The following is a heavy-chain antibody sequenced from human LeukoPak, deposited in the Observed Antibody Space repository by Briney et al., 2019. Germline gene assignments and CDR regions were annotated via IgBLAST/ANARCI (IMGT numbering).Heavy chain of an antibody. CDR1: GFSVTNNY. V-gene: IGHV3-53*01. CDR2: FYVGGAT. J-gene: IGHJ4*02. Sequence: GGSLRVSCAVSGFSVTNNYMSWVRQAPGKGLEWVSVFYVGGATYYADSVKGRFTISRDNSENTLYLQMKSLRAEDTAVYYCARGDGYNFFDYWGQGTLVTVSS. D-gene: IGHD5-24*01. CDR3: ARGDGYNFFDY.